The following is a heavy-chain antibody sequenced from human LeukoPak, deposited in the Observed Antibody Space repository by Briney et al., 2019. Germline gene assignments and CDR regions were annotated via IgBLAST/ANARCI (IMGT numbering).Heavy chain of an antibody. CDR2: INHSGST. D-gene: IGHD1-26*01. CDR1: GGSFSGYY. CDR3: ARRPIVGATLGY. J-gene: IGHJ4*02. Sequence: SETLSLTCAVYGGSFSGYYWSWIRQPPGKGLEWIGEINHSGSTNYNPSLKSRLTISVDTSKNQFSLKLSSVTAADTAVYYCARRPIVGATLGYWGQGTLVTVSS. V-gene: IGHV4-34*01.